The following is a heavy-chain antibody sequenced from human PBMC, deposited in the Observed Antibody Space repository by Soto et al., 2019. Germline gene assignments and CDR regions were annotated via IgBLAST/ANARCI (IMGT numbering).Heavy chain of an antibody. CDR3: ASAIRANGAFDV. D-gene: IGHD2-2*02. CDR1: GFIFSRCW. Sequence: PGGSLRLSCAAPGFIFSRCWMSWVRQAPGKGLEWVANIKQDGSEEYYVDSVKGRFTITRDNAKNSLYLQMNSLRAEDTAVYYCASAIRANGAFDVWGQGTMVTVSS. V-gene: IGHV3-7*01. J-gene: IGHJ3*01. CDR2: IKQDGSEE.